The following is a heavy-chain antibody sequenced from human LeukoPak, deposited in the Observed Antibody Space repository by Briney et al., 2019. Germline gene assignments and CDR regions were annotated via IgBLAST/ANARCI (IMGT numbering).Heavy chain of an antibody. J-gene: IGHJ4*02. D-gene: IGHD3-22*01. CDR1: GDSVSSNSAA. CDR2: TYYRSKWYN. Sequence: SQTLSLTCAISGDSVSSNSAAWNWIRQSPSRGLEWLGRTYYRSKWYNDYAVSVKSRITINPDTSKSQFSLQLSSVTAADTAVYYCASWVTMIDYYFDYWGQGTLVTVSS. V-gene: IGHV6-1*01. CDR3: ASWVTMIDYYFDY.